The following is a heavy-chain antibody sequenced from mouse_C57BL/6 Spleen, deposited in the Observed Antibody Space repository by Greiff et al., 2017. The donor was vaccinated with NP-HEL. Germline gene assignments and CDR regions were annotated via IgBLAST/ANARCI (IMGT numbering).Heavy chain of an antibody. V-gene: IGHV2-6-1*01. CDR2: IWSDGST. CDR1: GFSLTSYG. Sequence: VMLVESGPGLVAPSQSLSITCTVSGFSLTSYGVHWVRQPPGKGLEWLVVIWSDGSTTYNSALKSGLSISKDNSKSQVFLKMNSLQTDDAAMDYCARQTDGLRRGGAMDYWGQGTSVTVSS. J-gene: IGHJ4*01. CDR3: ARQTDGLRRGGAMDY. D-gene: IGHD2-4*01.